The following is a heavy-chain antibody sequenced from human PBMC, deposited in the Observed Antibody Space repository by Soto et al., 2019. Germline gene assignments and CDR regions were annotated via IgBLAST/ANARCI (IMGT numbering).Heavy chain of an antibody. D-gene: IGHD2-8*01. CDR2: ISGSGDST. J-gene: IGHJ5*01. V-gene: IGHV3-23*01. CDR3: AKVGYAYITAQLNWFDS. CDR1: GFTFSSSI. Sequence: GGSLRLSCAASGFTFSSSIMTWVRQAPGKGLEWVSGISGSGDSTYYADSVKGRFTISRDNSKNMLFLQMNSLRVEDTAVYYCAKVGYAYITAQLNWFDSWGQGTLVTVSS.